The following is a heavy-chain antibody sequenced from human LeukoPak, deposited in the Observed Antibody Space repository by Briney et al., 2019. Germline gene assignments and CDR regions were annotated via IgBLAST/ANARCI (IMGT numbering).Heavy chain of an antibody. D-gene: IGHD2/OR15-2a*01. V-gene: IGHV3-21*01. J-gene: IGHJ4*02. CDR2: ISSSSSYI. Sequence: PGGSLRLSCAASGFTFSSYSMNWVRQAPGKGLEWVSSISSSSSYIYYADSVKGRFTISRDNAKNSLYLQMNSLRAEDTAVYYCARDQEPYLDMTTYSCDYWGQGTLVTVSS. CDR3: ARDQEPYLDMTTYSCDY. CDR1: GFTFSSYS.